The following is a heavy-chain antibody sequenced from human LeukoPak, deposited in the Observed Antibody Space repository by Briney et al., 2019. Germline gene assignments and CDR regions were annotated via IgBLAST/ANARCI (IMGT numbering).Heavy chain of an antibody. CDR2: ISGSGGST. CDR3: AKSRWLVFLPFDY. Sequence: GGSLRLSCAASGFTFDDYAMSWVRQAPGKGLEWVSAISGSGGSTYYADSVKGRFTISRDNSKNTLYLQMNSLRAEDTAVYYCAKSRWLVFLPFDYWGQGTLVTVSS. J-gene: IGHJ4*02. CDR1: GFTFDDYA. D-gene: IGHD6-19*01. V-gene: IGHV3-23*01.